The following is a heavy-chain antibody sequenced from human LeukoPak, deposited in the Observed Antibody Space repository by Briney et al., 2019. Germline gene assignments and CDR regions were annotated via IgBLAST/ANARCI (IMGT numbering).Heavy chain of an antibody. Sequence: GGSLRLSCAASGFTVSSKYMSWVRQAPGKGLKWVSIIYSGGATYYADSVKGRFTISRGNSKNTLYLQMNSLRAEDTAVYYCARDQEWLLLSFGFDYWGQGTLVTVSS. D-gene: IGHD3-3*01. CDR3: ARDQEWLLLSFGFDY. V-gene: IGHV3-53*01. CDR2: IYSGGAT. CDR1: GFTVSSKY. J-gene: IGHJ4*02.